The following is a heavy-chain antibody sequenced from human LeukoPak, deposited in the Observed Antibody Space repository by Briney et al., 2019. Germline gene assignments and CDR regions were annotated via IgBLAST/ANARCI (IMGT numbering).Heavy chain of an antibody. Sequence: GSLRLSCGASGFRFESHTMGWVRQAPGKGLEWISSITSGSTTVYYGDSVRGRFTVSRDNAKNSLYLQMNNMRVSDTAVYFCARDVGDGEYFFDFWGQGTLVSVSS. V-gene: IGHV3-48*04. CDR1: GFRFESHT. J-gene: IGHJ4*02. CDR2: ITSGSTTV. D-gene: IGHD3-16*01. CDR3: ARDVGDGEYFFDF.